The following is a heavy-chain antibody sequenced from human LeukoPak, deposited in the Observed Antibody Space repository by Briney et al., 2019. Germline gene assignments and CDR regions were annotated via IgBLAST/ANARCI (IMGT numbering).Heavy chain of an antibody. V-gene: IGHV4-31*03. CDR2: IYYSGST. D-gene: IGHD6-19*01. CDR1: GGSISSGGYY. Sequence: PSETLSLTCTVSGGSISSGGYYWSWIRQHPGKGLEWIGYIYYSGSTYYNPSLKSRVTISVDTSKNQLSLNLTSVTAADTAVYYCARETKLMGYSSGLGFNYWGQGTLVTVSS. CDR3: ARETKLMGYSSGLGFNY. J-gene: IGHJ4*02.